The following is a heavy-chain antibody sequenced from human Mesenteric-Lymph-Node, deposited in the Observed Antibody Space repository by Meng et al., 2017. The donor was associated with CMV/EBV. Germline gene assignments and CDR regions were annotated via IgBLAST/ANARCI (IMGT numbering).Heavy chain of an antibody. Sequence: QLQLVQSRAEVGKPGASVMVSCKASGYTFTDFYIHWVRQAPGQGLEWMGRISPNTGDTIYEENFQGRVTMTRDTSINTAYMELSSLTSDDTAVYYCGRGQQTFDPWGQGTLVTVSS. D-gene: IGHD1-1*01. CDR2: ISPNTGDT. J-gene: IGHJ5*02. CDR3: GRGQQTFDP. V-gene: IGHV1-2*06. CDR1: GYTFTDFY.